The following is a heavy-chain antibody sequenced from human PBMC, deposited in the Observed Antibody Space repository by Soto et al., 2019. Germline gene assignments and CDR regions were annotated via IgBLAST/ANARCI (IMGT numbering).Heavy chain of an antibody. V-gene: IGHV4-31*03. CDR1: GGSISSGGYY. J-gene: IGHJ5*02. Sequence: HVQLQESGPGLVKPSQTLSLTCTVSGGSISSGGYYWSWIRQHPGKGLERSGYIYYSGSTYYNPFLKSRVTLSVYTAKNQFSHKLSSVTAADTAVYYCARVGGINWFDPWGQGTLGTVSS. CDR3: ARVGGINWFDP. CDR2: IYYSGST. D-gene: IGHD1-20*01.